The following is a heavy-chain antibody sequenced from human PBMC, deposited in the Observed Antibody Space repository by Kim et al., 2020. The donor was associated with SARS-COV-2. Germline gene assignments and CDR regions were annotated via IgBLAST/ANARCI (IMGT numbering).Heavy chain of an antibody. V-gene: IGHV4-34*01. CDR2: INHSGSN. Sequence: SETLSLTCAVYGGSFSGYYWSWIRQPPGKGLEWIGEINHSGSNNYNPSLKSRVTISVDTSKNQFSLTLSSVTAADTAVYYCASVVATSECQRDYYYGMDVWGQGTTVTVSS. D-gene: IGHD5-12*01. CDR1: GGSFSGYY. CDR3: ASVVATSECQRDYYYGMDV. J-gene: IGHJ6*02.